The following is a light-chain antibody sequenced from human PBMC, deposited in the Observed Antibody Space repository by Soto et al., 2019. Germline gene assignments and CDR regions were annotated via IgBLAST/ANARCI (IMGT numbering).Light chain of an antibody. CDR2: KAS. J-gene: IGKJ5*01. CDR3: QQYYSYPFT. CDR1: QTISSW. Sequence: DIQMTQSPSTLSGSVGDRFTITCRASQTISSWLAWYQQKPGKAPKLLIYKASTLKSGVPSRFSGSGSGTDFTLTISCLQSEDFATYYCQQYYSYPFTFGQGTRREIK. V-gene: IGKV1-5*03.